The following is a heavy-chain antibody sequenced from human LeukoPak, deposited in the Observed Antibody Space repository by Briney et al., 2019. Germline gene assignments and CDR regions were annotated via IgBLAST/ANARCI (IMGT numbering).Heavy chain of an antibody. J-gene: IGHJ4*02. CDR2: ISAYNDNT. CDR1: GYTFTSYG. Sequence: GASVKVSCKASGYTFTSYGVSWVRQAPGQGLEWMGWISAYNDNTNYAQKLQGRVTMTTDTSTSTAYMGLRSLRSDDTAGYYCARSAATGGSGSDYWGQGTLVTVSS. D-gene: IGHD1-26*01. V-gene: IGHV1-18*01. CDR3: ARSAATGGSGSDY.